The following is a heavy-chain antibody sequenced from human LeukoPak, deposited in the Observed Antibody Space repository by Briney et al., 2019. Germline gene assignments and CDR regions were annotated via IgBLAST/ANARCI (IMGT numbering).Heavy chain of an antibody. J-gene: IGHJ4*02. D-gene: IGHD4-11*01. CDR1: GFTFSTYS. CDR2: ISSSSSII. CDR3: ARDHQYHFDY. Sequence: EGSLRLSCAASGFTFSTYSMNWVRQVPGKGLEWISYISSSSSIISYADSVKGRFTISGDNAKNSLYLQMNSLRDEDTAVYYCARDHQYHFDYWGQGTLVTVSS. V-gene: IGHV3-48*02.